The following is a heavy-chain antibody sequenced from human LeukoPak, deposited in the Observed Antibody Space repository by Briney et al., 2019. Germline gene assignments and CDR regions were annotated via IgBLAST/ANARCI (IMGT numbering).Heavy chain of an antibody. D-gene: IGHD6-13*01. CDR3: ARRIAAAGVNWFDP. J-gene: IGHJ5*02. V-gene: IGHV1-69*05. CDR2: IIPIFGTA. CDR1: GGTFSSYA. Sequence: SVKVSCKASGGTFSSYAISWVRQAPGQGLEWMGGIIPIFGTANYAQKFQGRVTNTTDESTSTAYMELSSLRSEDTAVYYCARRIAAAGVNWFDPWGQGTLVTVSS.